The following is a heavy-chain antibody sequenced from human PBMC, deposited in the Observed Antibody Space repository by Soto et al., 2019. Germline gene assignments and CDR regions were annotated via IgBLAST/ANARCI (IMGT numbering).Heavy chain of an antibody. V-gene: IGHV3-30*18. J-gene: IGHJ4*02. Sequence: QVQLVESGGGVVQPGRSLRLSCAASGFTFSSYGMHWVRQAPGKGLEWVAVISYDGSNKYYADSEKGRFTISRDNSKNTLYLQMNSLRAEDTAVYYCAKARAYYYDSSALGDYWGQGTLVTVSS. D-gene: IGHD3-22*01. CDR3: AKARAYYYDSSALGDY. CDR2: ISYDGSNK. CDR1: GFTFSSYG.